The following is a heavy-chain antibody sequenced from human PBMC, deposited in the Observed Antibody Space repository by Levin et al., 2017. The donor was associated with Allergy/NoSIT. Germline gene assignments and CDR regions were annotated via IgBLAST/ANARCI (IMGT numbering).Heavy chain of an antibody. Sequence: SCAASGFTFKDYYMSWIRQAPGKGLEWISYISSSSSTKYYSDSVKGRFTISRDNAKNSLYLQMNSLRAEDTAVYYCARETCSSTRCEYYYYYYYGLDVWGQGTTVTVSS. CDR1: GFTFKDYY. J-gene: IGHJ6*02. CDR2: ISSSSSTK. CDR3: ARETCSSTRCEYYYYYYYGLDV. D-gene: IGHD2-2*01. V-gene: IGHV3-11*01.